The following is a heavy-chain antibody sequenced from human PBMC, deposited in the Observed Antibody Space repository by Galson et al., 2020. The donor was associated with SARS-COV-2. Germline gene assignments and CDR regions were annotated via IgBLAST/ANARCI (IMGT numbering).Heavy chain of an antibody. D-gene: IGHD2-15*01. CDR1: GFTFSSYA. CDR3: ASLTRRLGYCSGGSCYGSNYYYYYGMDV. Sequence: GGSLRLSCAASGFTFSSYAMHWVRQAPGKGLEWVAVISYDGSNKYYADSVKGRFTISRDNSKNTLYLQMNSLRAEDTAVYYCASLTRRLGYCSGGSCYGSNYYYYYGMDVWGQGTTVTVSS. V-gene: IGHV3-30-3*01. J-gene: IGHJ6*02. CDR2: ISYDGSNK.